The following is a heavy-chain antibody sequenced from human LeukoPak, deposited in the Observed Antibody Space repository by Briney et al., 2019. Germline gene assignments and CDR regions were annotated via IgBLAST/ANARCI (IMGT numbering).Heavy chain of an antibody. Sequence: ASVKVSCKASAYTFTSYGISWVRQAPGQGLEWMGCINPNSGGTKYGQKLQGRVTMTRDTSISTAYMELTGLGSDDTAVYYCARGGYYDSSGFDNWGQGTLVTVSS. D-gene: IGHD3-22*01. CDR3: ARGGYYDSSGFDN. CDR1: AYTFTSYG. CDR2: INPNSGGT. V-gene: IGHV1-2*02. J-gene: IGHJ4*02.